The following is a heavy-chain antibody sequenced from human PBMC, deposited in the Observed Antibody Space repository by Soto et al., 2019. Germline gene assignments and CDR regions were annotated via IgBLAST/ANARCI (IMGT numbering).Heavy chain of an antibody. D-gene: IGHD3-9*01. J-gene: IGHJ6*02. Sequence: QVQLVESGGGLVKPGGSLRLSCSASGFTFIDYSMNWIRLSPGKGLQWVSYISNSGNTVYYTDSVKGRFTISRDNAKNSLYLQMNSLRAEDSAVYYCARGLVKTYQSLDVWGQGTTVTVSS. CDR1: GFTFIDYS. CDR3: ARGLVKTYQSLDV. V-gene: IGHV3-11*01. CDR2: ISNSGNTV.